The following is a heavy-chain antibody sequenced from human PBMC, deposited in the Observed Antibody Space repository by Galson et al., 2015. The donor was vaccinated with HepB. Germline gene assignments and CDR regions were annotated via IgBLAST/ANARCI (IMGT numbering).Heavy chain of an antibody. J-gene: IGHJ5*02. V-gene: IGHV1-3*01. CDR3: ARERPNGARRQWLVLYNWFDP. CDR1: GYTFTSYA. Sequence: SVKVSCKASGYTFTSYAMHWVRQAPGQRLEWMGWINAGNGNTKYSQKFQGRVTITRDTSASTAYMELSSLRSEDTAVYYCARERPNGARRQWLVLYNWFDPWGQGTLVTVSS. CDR2: INAGNGNT. D-gene: IGHD6-19*01.